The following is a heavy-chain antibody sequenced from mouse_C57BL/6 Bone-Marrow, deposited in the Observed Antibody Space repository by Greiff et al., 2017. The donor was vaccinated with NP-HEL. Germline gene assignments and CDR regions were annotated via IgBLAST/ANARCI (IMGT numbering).Heavy chain of an antibody. CDR3: ARSTTVTY. J-gene: IGHJ3*01. Sequence: ESGPGLVKPSPSLSLTCSVTGYSITSGYYWNWIRQFPGNKLEWMGYISYDGSTNYNPSLKDRTSITRDTSKNQFFLKLKSVTTEDTATYYCARSTTVTYWGQGTMVTVSA. CDR1: GYSITSGYY. D-gene: IGHD1-1*01. V-gene: IGHV3-6*01. CDR2: ISYDGST.